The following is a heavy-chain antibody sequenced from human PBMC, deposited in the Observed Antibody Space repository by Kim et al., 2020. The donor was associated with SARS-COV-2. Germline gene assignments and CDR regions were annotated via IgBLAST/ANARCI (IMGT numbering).Heavy chain of an antibody. V-gene: IGHV4-34*01. Sequence: SETLSLTCAVYGGSFSGYYWSWVRQSPGKGLEWIGEVSPSGPFNHNPSLKGRVTISMDTSKNQFSLKLTSVTAADTAFYYCARGRAGVVPAPVLGLGPYYQYFIVDVWGHGTPVTVSS. D-gene: IGHD2-2*01. CDR2: VSPSGPF. CDR3: ARGRAGVVPAPVLGLGPYYQYFIVDV. J-gene: IGHJ6*02. CDR1: GGSFSGYY.